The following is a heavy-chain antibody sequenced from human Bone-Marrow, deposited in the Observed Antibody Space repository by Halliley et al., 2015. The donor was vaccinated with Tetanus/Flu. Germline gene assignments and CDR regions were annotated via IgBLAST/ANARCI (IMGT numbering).Heavy chain of an antibody. CDR3: ARGIFGSGNFLYYIDY. Sequence: INWNGGITGYADSVKGRFIISRDNGKYSLYLQMNSLRAEDTALYFCARGIFGSGNFLYYIDYWGQGIQVTVSS. CDR2: INWNGGIT. J-gene: IGHJ4*02. V-gene: IGHV3-20*03. D-gene: IGHD3-10*01.